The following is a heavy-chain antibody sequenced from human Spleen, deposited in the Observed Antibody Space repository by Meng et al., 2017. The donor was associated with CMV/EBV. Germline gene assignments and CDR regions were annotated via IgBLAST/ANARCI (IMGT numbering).Heavy chain of an antibody. CDR3: AKGNDFWTARGPDY. V-gene: IGHV3-73*01. CDR1: FTFSGST. J-gene: IGHJ4*02. D-gene: IGHD3/OR15-3a*01. CDR2: IRGKAETYAT. Sequence: FTFSGSTISCVRQASGKGLEWVGRIRGKAETYATAYFTSVRGGFTISREDSKNTLYMQMNSLRAEDTAAYYCAKGNDFWTARGPDYWGQGTLVTVSS.